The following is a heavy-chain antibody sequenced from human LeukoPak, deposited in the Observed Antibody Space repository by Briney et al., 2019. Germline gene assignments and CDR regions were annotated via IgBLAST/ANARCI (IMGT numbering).Heavy chain of an antibody. CDR3: AREAGGGRITMIVVVIPSFDY. D-gene: IGHD3-22*01. J-gene: IGHJ4*02. CDR2: IKQDGSEK. CDR1: GFTFSSYG. V-gene: IGHV3-7*01. Sequence: GGSLRLSCAASGFTFSSYGMSWVRQAPGKGLEWVADIKQDGSEKYYVDSVKGRFTISRDNAKNSLYLQMNSLRAEDTAVYYCAREAGGGRITMIVVVIPSFDYWGQGTLVTVSS.